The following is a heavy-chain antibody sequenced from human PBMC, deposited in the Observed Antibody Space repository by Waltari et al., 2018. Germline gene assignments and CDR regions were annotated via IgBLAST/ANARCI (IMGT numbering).Heavy chain of an antibody. D-gene: IGHD2-15*01. CDR3: ARGAASGRIGIRFDY. J-gene: IGHJ4*02. V-gene: IGHV4-59*01. CDR1: GGSISSYS. Sequence: QVQLQESGQGLVKPSATLSLTCTVSGGSISSYSWSWIWQPPGKGLEWIGYIYYSGSTNYNPSLKSRVTISVDTSKNQFTLKLSSVTAADTAVYYCARGAASGRIGIRFDYWGQGTLVTVSS. CDR2: IYYSGST.